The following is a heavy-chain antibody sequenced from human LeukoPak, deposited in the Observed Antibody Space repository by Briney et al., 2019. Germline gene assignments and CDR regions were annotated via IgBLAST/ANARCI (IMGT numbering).Heavy chain of an antibody. CDR1: GGSISSGGYY. CDR2: IYHSGST. D-gene: IGHD5-12*01. Sequence: SQTLSLTCTVSGGSISSGGYYWSWIRQPPGKGLEWIGYIYHSGSTYYNPSLKSRVTISVDRSKNQFSLKLSSVTAADTAVYYCARDLSGGYLFDYWGQGALVTVSS. J-gene: IGHJ4*02. CDR3: ARDLSGGYLFDY. V-gene: IGHV4-30-2*01.